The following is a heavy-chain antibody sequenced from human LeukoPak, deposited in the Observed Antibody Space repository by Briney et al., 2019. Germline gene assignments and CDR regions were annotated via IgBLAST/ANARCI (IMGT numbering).Heavy chain of an antibody. D-gene: IGHD6-13*01. V-gene: IGHV3-9*01. J-gene: IGHJ4*02. CDR1: GFTFNTYT. Sequence: GGSLRLSCAASGFTFNTYTMNWVRQAPGKGLEWVSGISWNSGSIGYADSVKGRFTISRDNAKNSLYLQMNSLRAEDTALYYCAKDGASSSWYYFDYWGQGTLVTVSS. CDR3: AKDGASSSWYYFDY. CDR2: ISWNSGSI.